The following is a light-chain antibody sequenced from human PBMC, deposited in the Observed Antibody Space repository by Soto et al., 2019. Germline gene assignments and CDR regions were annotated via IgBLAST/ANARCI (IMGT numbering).Light chain of an antibody. J-gene: IGLJ3*02. CDR3: AAMDDYRSGPV. CDR2: KTN. V-gene: IGLV1-47*01. Sequence: QSVLNQAPSASGTPGQRVTISCSGSSSNIGRHAVYWYQQVPGTAPRPVMYKTNQRPSGVPDRFSGSKSGTSASLAISGLRSEDEADYYCAAMDDYRSGPVFGGGTKLTVL. CDR1: SSNIGRHA.